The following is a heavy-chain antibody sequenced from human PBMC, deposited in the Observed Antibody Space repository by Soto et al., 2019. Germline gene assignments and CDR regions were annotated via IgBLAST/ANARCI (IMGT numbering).Heavy chain of an antibody. Sequence: SGPTLVNPTQTLTLTCTFSGFSLSTSGMYVSWIRQPPGKALEWLALIYWDDDKRYSPSLKTRLTITKDTSKNQVVLTMTNMDPVDTATYYCAHSLDWLTSFDPWGQGTLVTVSS. CDR2: IYWDDDK. D-gene: IGHD3-9*01. V-gene: IGHV2-5*08. CDR3: AHSLDWLTSFDP. J-gene: IGHJ5*02. CDR1: GFSLSTSGMY.